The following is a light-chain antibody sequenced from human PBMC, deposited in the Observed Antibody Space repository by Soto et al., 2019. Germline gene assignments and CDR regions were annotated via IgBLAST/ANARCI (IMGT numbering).Light chain of an antibody. CDR1: QGIRND. CDR2: AAS. Sequence: AIQMTQSPSSLSASVGDRVTITCRASQGIRNDLGWYQQNPGKAPKLLINAASSLQSGVPSRFSGSGSGTDFTLTISSLQPEDFATYYCLQDYNYPRTFGQGTKVEIK. J-gene: IGKJ1*01. V-gene: IGKV1-6*01. CDR3: LQDYNYPRT.